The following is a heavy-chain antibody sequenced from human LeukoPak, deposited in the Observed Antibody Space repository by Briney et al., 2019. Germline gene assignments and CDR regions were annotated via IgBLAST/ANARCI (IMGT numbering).Heavy chain of an antibody. CDR1: GDSVSSNSTA. CDR2: TYYRSKWHN. Sequence: SQTLSLTCAISGDSVSSNSTAWNWIRQSPSRGLEWLGRTYYRSKWHNDYAGSVKSRITINPDTSKNQFSLQVNSVTPEDTAVYYCAREYSSSGLAFDYWGQGTLATVSS. J-gene: IGHJ4*02. V-gene: IGHV6-1*01. CDR3: AREYSSSGLAFDY. D-gene: IGHD6-19*01.